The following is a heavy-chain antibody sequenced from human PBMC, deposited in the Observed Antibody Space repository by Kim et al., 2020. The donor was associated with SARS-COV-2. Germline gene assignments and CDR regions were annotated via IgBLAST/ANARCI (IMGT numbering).Heavy chain of an antibody. J-gene: IGHJ4*02. Sequence: NTNYSPSLKRRVTISVPTSKNQFSRKLSSVTAADTAVYYCARTSMAPFDYWGQGTLVTVSS. D-gene: IGHD3-10*01. CDR2: NT. V-gene: IGHV4-4*09. CDR3: ARTSMAPFDY.